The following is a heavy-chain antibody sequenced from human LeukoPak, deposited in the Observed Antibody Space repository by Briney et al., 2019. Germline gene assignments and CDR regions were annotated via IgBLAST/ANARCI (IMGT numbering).Heavy chain of an antibody. CDR1: GGSFSGYY. CDR2: INHSGST. J-gene: IGHJ4*02. CDR3: ARGRLVSSQPFDY. V-gene: IGHV4-34*01. Sequence: SSETLSLTCAVYGGSFSGYYWSWIRQPPGKGLEWIGEINHSGSTNYNPSLKSRVTISADTSKNQFSLKLSSVTAADTAVYYCARGRLVSSQPFDYWGQGTLVTVSS. D-gene: IGHD6-6*01.